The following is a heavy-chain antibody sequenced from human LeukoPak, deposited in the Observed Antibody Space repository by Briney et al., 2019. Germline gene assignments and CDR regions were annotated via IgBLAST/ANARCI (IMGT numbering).Heavy chain of an antibody. J-gene: IGHJ6*04. CDR1: GFTFSSYE. V-gene: IGHV3-48*03. CDR2: ISSSGSTI. Sequence: GGSLRLSCAASGFTFSSYEMNWVRQAPGKGLEWVSYISSSGSTIYYADSVKGRFTISRDDAKNSLYLQMNSLRAEETAVYYCAELGITMIGGVWGKGTTVTISS. D-gene: IGHD3-10*02. CDR3: AELGITMIGGV.